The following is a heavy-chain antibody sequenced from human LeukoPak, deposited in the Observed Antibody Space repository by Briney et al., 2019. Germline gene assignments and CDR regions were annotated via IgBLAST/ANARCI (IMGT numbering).Heavy chain of an antibody. CDR3: TTGYYFGSRSYGYLDY. CDR2: IDSSGDA. CDR1: GVTVSSKY. Sequence: PGGGLRRPCFAAGVTVSSKYMSWGRQTPGEGVQWVAPIDSSGDAYAPNSVTGRFTISRADSKTTLYLQMDSLRAEDTAVYYCTTGYYFGSRSYGYLDYWGQGTLVTVSS. J-gene: IGHJ4*02. D-gene: IGHD3-10*01. V-gene: IGHV3-53*01.